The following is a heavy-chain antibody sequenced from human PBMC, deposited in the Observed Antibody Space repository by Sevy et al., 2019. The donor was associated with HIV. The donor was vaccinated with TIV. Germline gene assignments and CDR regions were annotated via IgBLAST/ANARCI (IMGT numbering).Heavy chain of an antibody. CDR1: GFTFSSYA. CDR2: ISGSGGST. CDR3: AKDRAARRTSGWFDP. J-gene: IGHJ5*02. V-gene: IGHV3-23*01. Sequence: GGSLRLSCAASGFTFSSYAMSWVRQAPGKGLEWVSGISGSGGSTYYADSVKGRFTISRDNSKNTLYLQMNSLRAEDTAVYYCAKDRAARRTSGWFDPWGQGTLVTVSS. D-gene: IGHD6-6*01.